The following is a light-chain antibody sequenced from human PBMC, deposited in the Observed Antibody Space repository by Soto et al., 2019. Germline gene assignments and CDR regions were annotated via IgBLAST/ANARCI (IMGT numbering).Light chain of an antibody. CDR1: SSNVGSYKL. V-gene: IGLV2-23*02. J-gene: IGLJ1*01. CDR2: EVN. Sequence: QSVLTQPASVSGSPGQSITISCTGTSSNVGSYKLFSWYQQHPGKAPKLMIFEVNKRPSGVSNRFSGSKSGNTASLTISGLKVGDEADYYCCSSGGSPTYVFGTGTKLTVL. CDR3: CSSGGSPTYV.